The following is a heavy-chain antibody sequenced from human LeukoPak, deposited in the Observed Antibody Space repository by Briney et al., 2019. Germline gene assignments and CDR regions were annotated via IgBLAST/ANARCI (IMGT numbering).Heavy chain of an antibody. CDR2: INLGGST. V-gene: IGHV4-34*01. J-gene: IGHJ4*02. Sequence: KPSETLSLTCAVYGGSLSGYYWSWIRQPPGKGLEWIGEINLGGSTNYNSSLKSRVTISVDTSKNQFSLKLSSVTAADTAVYYCARRYCGGGSCYGNFDYWGQGILVTVSS. CDR1: GGSLSGYY. CDR3: ARRYCGGGSCYGNFDY. D-gene: IGHD2-15*01.